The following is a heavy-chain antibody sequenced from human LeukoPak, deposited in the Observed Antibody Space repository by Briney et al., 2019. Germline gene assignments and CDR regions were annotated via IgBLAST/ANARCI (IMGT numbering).Heavy chain of an antibody. CDR3: AKDQDFWSGRKHYYYYYMDV. Sequence: GGSLRLSCAAFGFTFDDYAMHWVRQAPGKGLEWVSLISGDGGSTYYADSVKGRFTISRDNSKNSLYLQMNSLRTEDTALYYCAKDQDFWSGRKHYYYYYMDVWGKGTTVTVSS. V-gene: IGHV3-43*02. J-gene: IGHJ6*03. CDR1: GFTFDDYA. CDR2: ISGDGGST. D-gene: IGHD3-3*01.